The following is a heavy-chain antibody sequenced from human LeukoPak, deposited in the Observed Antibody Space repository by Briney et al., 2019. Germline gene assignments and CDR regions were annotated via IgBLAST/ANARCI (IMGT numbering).Heavy chain of an antibody. V-gene: IGHV3-21*01. Sequence: GGSLRLPCAASGFTFSSYSMNWVRQAPGKGLEWVSSISSSSSYIYYADSVKGRFTLSRDNAKISLYLQMTSLKAENTAVFHWESPPATPYSSSWAPNYYYYGMDVWGQGTTVTVSS. D-gene: IGHD6-13*01. CDR3: ESPPATPYSSSWAPNYYYYGMDV. CDR1: GFTFSSYS. CDR2: ISSSSSYI. J-gene: IGHJ6*02.